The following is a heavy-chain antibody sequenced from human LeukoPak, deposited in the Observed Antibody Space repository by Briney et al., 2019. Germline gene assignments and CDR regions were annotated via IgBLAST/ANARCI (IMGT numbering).Heavy chain of an antibody. Sequence: GGSLRLSCAASGFPFPFAMSWVRQAPGKGLEWVSTISGSGGDTYYAESVKGRFTISRDNSKDALYLQMDSLRAEDTAVYYCAKDPAPISQGGGGYFDYWGQGTLVTVSS. V-gene: IGHV3-23*01. CDR3: AKDPAPISQGGGGYFDY. CDR1: GFPFPFA. J-gene: IGHJ4*02. CDR2: ISGSGGDT. D-gene: IGHD1-14*01.